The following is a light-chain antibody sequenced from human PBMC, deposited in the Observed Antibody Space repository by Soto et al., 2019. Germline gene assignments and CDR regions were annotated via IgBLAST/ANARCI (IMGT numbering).Light chain of an antibody. CDR3: QQYGDSPFT. Sequence: EVVLTQSPGTLSLSPGDTATLFCRASQSVTINSLAWYQQKPGQTPRLLIYAASTRASGIPDRFSGSGSGTEFALTIGSLETEDFALDYCQQYGDSPFTFGPGTRVDMK. V-gene: IGKV3-20*01. CDR2: AAS. CDR1: QSVTINS. J-gene: IGKJ3*01.